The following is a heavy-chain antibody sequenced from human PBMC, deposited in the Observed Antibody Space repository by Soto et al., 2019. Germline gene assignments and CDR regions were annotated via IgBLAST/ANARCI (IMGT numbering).Heavy chain of an antibody. CDR3: AKIPRDGYNYYYYYGMDV. D-gene: IGHD5-12*01. CDR1: GFTFSSYA. CDR2: ISGSGCST. V-gene: IGHV3-23*01. Sequence: EVQLLESGGGLVQPGGSLRLSCAASGFTFSSYAMSWVRQAPGKGLVWVSAISGSGCSTYYADSLKGRFTISRDNSKNTLYLQMNSLRAEDTAVYYCAKIPRDGYNYYYYYGMDVWGQGTTVTVSS. J-gene: IGHJ6*02.